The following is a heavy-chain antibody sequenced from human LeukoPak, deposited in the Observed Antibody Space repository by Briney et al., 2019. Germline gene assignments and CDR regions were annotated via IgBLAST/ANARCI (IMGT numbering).Heavy chain of an antibody. J-gene: IGHJ4*02. V-gene: IGHV4-34*01. D-gene: IGHD3-10*01. CDR2: INHSGST. CDR1: GGSFSGYY. CDR3: ARGGRVGVGYYGSGSYYYNY. Sequence: SETLSLTCAVYGGSFSGYYWSWIRQPPGKGLEWIGEINHSGSTNYNPSLKSRVTISVDTSKNQFSLKLSSVTAADPAVYYCARGGRVGVGYYGSGSYYYNYWGQGTLVTVSS.